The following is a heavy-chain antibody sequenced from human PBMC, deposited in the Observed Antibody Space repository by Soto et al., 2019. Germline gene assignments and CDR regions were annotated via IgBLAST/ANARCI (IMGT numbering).Heavy chain of an antibody. V-gene: IGHV3-74*01. CDR3: ARDRYCSSTSCPGNSWFDP. J-gene: IGHJ5*02. CDR1: GFTFSSYW. CDR2: INSDGSST. D-gene: IGHD2-2*01. Sequence: GGSLRLSCAASGFTFSSYWMHWVRQAPGKGLVWVSRINSDGSSTSYADSVKGRFTISRDNAKNTLYLQMNSLRAEDTAVYYCARDRYCSSTSCPGNSWFDPWGQGTLVTVSS.